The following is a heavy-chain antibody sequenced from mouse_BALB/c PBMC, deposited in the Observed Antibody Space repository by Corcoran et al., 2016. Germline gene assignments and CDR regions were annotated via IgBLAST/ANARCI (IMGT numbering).Heavy chain of an antibody. CDR3: ARGRARAPYYFDY. J-gene: IGHJ2*01. Sequence: EVQLQQSGAELVKPGASVKLSCTASGFNIKDPYMHWVKQRPEQGLEWIGRIDPANGNTKYDPKFQGKATITADTSSNTAYLQLSSLTSEDTAVYYCARGRARAPYYFDYWGQGTTLTVSS. V-gene: IGHV14-3*02. CDR2: IDPANGNT. D-gene: IGHD3-1*01. CDR1: GFNIKDPY.